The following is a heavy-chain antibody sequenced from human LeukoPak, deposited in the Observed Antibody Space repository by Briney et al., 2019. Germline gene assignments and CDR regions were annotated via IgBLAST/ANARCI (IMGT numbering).Heavy chain of an antibody. J-gene: IGHJ4*02. V-gene: IGHV1-2*02. CDR2: INPNSGGT. D-gene: IGHD3-10*01. Sequence: ASVKVSCKASGYTFTCYDMHWVRQAPGQGLEWMGWINPNSGGTNYAQKFQGRVTMTRDTSISTAYMELSRLRSDDTAVYHCARAPNYYGSGSYSNDYWGQGTLVTVSS. CDR3: ARAPNYYGSGSYSNDY. CDR1: GYTFTCYD.